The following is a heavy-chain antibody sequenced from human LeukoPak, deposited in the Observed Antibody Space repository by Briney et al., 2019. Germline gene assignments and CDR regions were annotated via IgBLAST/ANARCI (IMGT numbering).Heavy chain of an antibody. CDR2: VYYSGST. D-gene: IGHD3-10*01. J-gene: IGHJ4*02. Sequence: KTSETLSLTCTVSGGSITNYYWSWIRQPPGKGLEWTGYVYYSGSTNYNPSLKSRVTISVDTSKNQFSLKLSSVTAADTAVYYCAATMVRGVHTHFDYWGQGTLVTVSS. V-gene: IGHV4-59*08. CDR1: GGSITNYY. CDR3: AATMVRGVHTHFDY.